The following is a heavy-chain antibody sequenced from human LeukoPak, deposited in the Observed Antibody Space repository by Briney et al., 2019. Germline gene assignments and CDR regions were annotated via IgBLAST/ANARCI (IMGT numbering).Heavy chain of an antibody. CDR1: GFTFSIYW. V-gene: IGHV3-7*01. CDR2: IKQGAGDK. CDR3: VRGSGWGADY. Sequence: PGGSLRLSCAASGFTFSIYWMTWVRQAPGKGLEWVATIKQGAGDKLYVDSVKGRFTISRDNAKNSLYLQMNSLRAEDTAVYYCVRGSGWGADYWGQGTLLTVSS. J-gene: IGHJ4*02. D-gene: IGHD7-27*01.